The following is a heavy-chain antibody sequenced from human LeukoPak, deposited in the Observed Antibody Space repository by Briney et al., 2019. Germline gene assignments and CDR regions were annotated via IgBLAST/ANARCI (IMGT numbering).Heavy chain of an antibody. CDR2: IYYSGST. V-gene: IGHV4-39*07. J-gene: IGHJ4*02. Sequence: PSETLSLTCTVSGGSISSSSYYWGWIRQPPGKGLEWIGSIYYSGSTYYNPSLKSRVTISLDTSKNQFSLKLSSVTAADTAVYYCARMSSGWASIFDYWGQGTLVTVSS. CDR3: ARMSSGWASIFDY. D-gene: IGHD6-19*01. CDR1: GGSISSSSYY.